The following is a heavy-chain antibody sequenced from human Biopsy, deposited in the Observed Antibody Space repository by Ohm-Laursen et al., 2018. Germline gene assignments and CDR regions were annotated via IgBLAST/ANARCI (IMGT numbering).Heavy chain of an antibody. CDR1: GDSISSYY. CDR2: VYYTGST. Sequence: GTLSLTCTVSGDSISSYYWSWIRQPPGKGRQWIGYVYYTGSTDYNPSLQSRVTISADTSKNHFSLRLRSGTPADTAIYYCARDRGYYSDRTVPGYFDLWGRGTLVTVSS. CDR3: ARDRGYYSDRTVPGYFDL. V-gene: IGHV4-59*01. D-gene: IGHD3-22*01. J-gene: IGHJ2*01.